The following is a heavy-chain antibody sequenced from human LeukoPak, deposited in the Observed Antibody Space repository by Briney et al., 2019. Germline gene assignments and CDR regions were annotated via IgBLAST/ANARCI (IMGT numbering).Heavy chain of an antibody. CDR1: GGTFSTYA. J-gene: IGHJ4*02. V-gene: IGHV1-69*06. Sequence: ASVKVSCKASGGTFSTYAINWVRQAPGQGLECMGGIIPIFDTPNYAQKFQGRVTITADKSTSTAYMELSSLRSEDMAVYYCARSQQWLVRGGYFDFWGQGTLVTVSS. CDR2: IIPIFDTP. CDR3: ARSQQWLVRGGYFDF. D-gene: IGHD6-19*01.